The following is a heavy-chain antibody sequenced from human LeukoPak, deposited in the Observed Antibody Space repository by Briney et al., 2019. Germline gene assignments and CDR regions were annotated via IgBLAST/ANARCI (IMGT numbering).Heavy chain of an antibody. V-gene: IGHV3-30*02. Sequence: GGSLRLSCAASGFTFSSYGMHWVRQAPGKGLEWVAFIRYDGSNKYYADSVKGRFTISRDNSKNTLYLQMNSLRAEDTAVYYCARSPGDYDWYFDLWGRGTLVTVSS. D-gene: IGHD4-17*01. CDR1: GFTFSSYG. J-gene: IGHJ2*01. CDR2: IRYDGSNK. CDR3: ARSPGDYDWYFDL.